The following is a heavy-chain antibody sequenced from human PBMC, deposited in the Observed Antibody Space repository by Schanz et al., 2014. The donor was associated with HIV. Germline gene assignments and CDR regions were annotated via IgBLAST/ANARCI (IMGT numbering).Heavy chain of an antibody. CDR3: ARGAAEMATMTPWRY. CDR1: GYTFTSYG. CDR2: INPRGGNT. V-gene: IGHV1-46*01. D-gene: IGHD5-12*01. J-gene: IGHJ4*02. Sequence: QVQLVQSGAEVKKPGASVRVSCKASGYTFTSYGINWVRQAPGQGLEWMGIINPRGGNTTYAQKFQGRVTMTRDTSTSTVYMELSSLRSEDTALYYCARGAAEMATMTPWRYWGQGTLVTVSS.